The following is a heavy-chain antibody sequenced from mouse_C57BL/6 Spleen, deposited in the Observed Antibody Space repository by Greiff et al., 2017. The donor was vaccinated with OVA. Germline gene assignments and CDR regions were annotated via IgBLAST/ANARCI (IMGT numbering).Heavy chain of an antibody. Sequence: EVQLQQSGPELVKPGASVKISCKASGYTFTDYYMNWVKQSPGKSLEWIGDINPNNGGTSYNQKFKGKATLTVDKSSSTAYMELRSLTSEDTAVYYCARGAAYYSNSPWFAYWGQGTLVTVSA. CDR3: ARGAAYYSNSPWFAY. D-gene: IGHD2-5*01. J-gene: IGHJ3*01. V-gene: IGHV1-26*01. CDR2: INPNNGGT. CDR1: GYTFTDYY.